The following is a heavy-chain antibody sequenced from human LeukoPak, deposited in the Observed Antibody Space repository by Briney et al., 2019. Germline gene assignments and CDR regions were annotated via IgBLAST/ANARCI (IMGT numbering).Heavy chain of an antibody. CDR1: GLTFSSYA. Sequence: GGSLRLSCAASGLTFSSYAMSWVRQAPRKGLEWVSSISGSGGSTYYADSVKGRFTISRDNSKNTLYLQMNSLRAEDTAVYYCTIGATYDYWGQGTLVTVSS. J-gene: IGHJ4*02. D-gene: IGHD5-12*01. CDR2: ISGSGGST. V-gene: IGHV3-23*01. CDR3: TIGATYDY.